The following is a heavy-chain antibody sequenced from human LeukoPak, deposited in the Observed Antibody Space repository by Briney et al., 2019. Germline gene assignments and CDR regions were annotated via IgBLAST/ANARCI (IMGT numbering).Heavy chain of an antibody. V-gene: IGHV3-23*01. J-gene: IGHJ6*02. CDR3: AKDDYGDYYYYGMDV. D-gene: IGHD4-17*01. Sequence: GGSLRLSCAASGFTFSSYAMNWVRQAPGKGLEWVSSISGSGGSTFYADSVKGRFTISRDNSRNTLYLQMNSLRAEDTAVYYCAKDDYGDYYYYGMDVWGQGTTVTVSS. CDR1: GFTFSSYA. CDR2: ISGSGGST.